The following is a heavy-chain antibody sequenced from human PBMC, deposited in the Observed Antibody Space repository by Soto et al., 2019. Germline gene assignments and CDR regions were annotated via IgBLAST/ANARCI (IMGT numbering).Heavy chain of an antibody. Sequence: PSETLSLTCTVSGHSIADSYCSWIRQSPGKRLEWIGYISFSGTTNYNPSLKSRVTMSVDTSKNEVSLKLSSVTAADTATYYCAGAYNSRWYLKWGPGTSVTVSS. D-gene: IGHD6-13*01. CDR1: GHSIADSY. CDR2: ISFSGTT. CDR3: AGAYNSRWYLK. V-gene: IGHV4-59*01. J-gene: IGHJ4*02.